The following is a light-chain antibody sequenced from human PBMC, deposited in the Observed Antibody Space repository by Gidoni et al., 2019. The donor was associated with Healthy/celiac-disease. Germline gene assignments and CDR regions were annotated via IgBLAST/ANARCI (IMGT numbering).Light chain of an antibody. CDR3: MQALQTPWT. Sequence: DIVMTQSPLSLPVTPGEPASISCRSSQSLLHSNGYNYLDWYLQKPGQSPQLLIYLGSNRASGVPDRFSGSGSGTDFTLKISRVEVEDVGVYYCMQALQTPWTFGQGTKVEI. CDR1: QSLLHSNGYNY. V-gene: IGKV2-28*01. CDR2: LGS. J-gene: IGKJ1*01.